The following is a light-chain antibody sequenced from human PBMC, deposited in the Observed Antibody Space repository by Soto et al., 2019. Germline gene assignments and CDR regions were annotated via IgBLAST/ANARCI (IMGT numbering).Light chain of an antibody. V-gene: IGKV1-33*01. J-gene: IGKJ4*01. Sequence: DIQMTQSPSSLSASVGDRVTITCQARQDISHYLNWYQQKPGKAPKLLIYDASNLETGVPSRFSGSGSRTDFTLTISSLQPEDFTTYYCQQSYSAPLTFGGGTKVDIK. CDR2: DAS. CDR1: QDISHY. CDR3: QQSYSAPLT.